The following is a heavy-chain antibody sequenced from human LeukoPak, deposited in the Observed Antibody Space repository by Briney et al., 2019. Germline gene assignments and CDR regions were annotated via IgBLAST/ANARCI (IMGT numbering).Heavy chain of an antibody. CDR1: GFTFSSYS. CDR2: ISSSSSYI. CDR3: AIAYYDFWSGYVDY. D-gene: IGHD3-3*01. V-gene: IGHV3-21*01. Sequence: GGSLRLSCAASGFTFSSYSINWVRQAPGKGLEWVSSISSSSSYIYYADSVKGRFTISRDNAKNSLYLQMNSLRAEDTAVYYCAIAYYDFWSGYVDYWGQGTLVTVSS. J-gene: IGHJ4*02.